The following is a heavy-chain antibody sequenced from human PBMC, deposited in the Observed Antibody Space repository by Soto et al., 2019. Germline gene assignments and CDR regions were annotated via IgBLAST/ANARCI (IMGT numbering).Heavy chain of an antibody. CDR1: GFTFTSSA. CDR2: IVVGSGNT. CDR3: ARSPTALRFLGPPLGPYAFDI. D-gene: IGHD3-3*01. V-gene: IGHV1-58*01. Sequence: SVKVSCKASGFTFTSSAVQWVRQARGQRLEWTGWIVVGSGNTNYAQKFQERVTITRDKSISTAYLQWSSLKASDTAMYYCARSPTALRFLGPPLGPYAFDIWGQGTMVTVSS. J-gene: IGHJ3*02.